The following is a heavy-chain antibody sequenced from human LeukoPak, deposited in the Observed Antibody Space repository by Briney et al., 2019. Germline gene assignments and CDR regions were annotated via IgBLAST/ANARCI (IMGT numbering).Heavy chain of an antibody. V-gene: IGHV3-23*01. J-gene: IGHJ4*02. Sequence: PGGSLRLSCAASGFTFSSYAMSWVRQAPGKGLEWVSTISGSGGSTYYADSVKGRFTISRDNSKNTLYLQMNSLGAEDTAVYYCARGGSSGYHNHFDYWGQGTLVTVSS. D-gene: IGHD3-22*01. CDR3: ARGGSSGYHNHFDY. CDR2: ISGSGGST. CDR1: GFTFSSYA.